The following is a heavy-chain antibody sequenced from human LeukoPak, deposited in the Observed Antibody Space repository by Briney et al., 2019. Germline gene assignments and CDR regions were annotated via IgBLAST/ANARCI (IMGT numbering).Heavy chain of an antibody. Sequence: WASVEVSCKASGYTFTSYDINWVRQATGQGLEWMGWINPNSGGTNYAQKFQGRVTMTRDTSISTAYMELSRLRSDDTAVYYCARALLPYYYDSSGYYYEDYWGQGTLVTVSS. CDR3: ARALLPYYYDSSGYYYEDY. V-gene: IGHV1-2*02. D-gene: IGHD3-22*01. J-gene: IGHJ4*02. CDR2: INPNSGGT. CDR1: GYTFTSYD.